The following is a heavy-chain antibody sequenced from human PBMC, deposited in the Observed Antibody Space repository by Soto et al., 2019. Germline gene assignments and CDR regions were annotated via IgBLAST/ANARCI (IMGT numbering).Heavy chain of an antibody. CDR2: ISAYNGNT. CDR3: ARGMVGSTKATNWFDP. V-gene: IGHV1-18*01. Sequence: ASVKVSCKASGYTFTSYGISWMRQAPGQGLEWMEWISAYNGNTNYAQKLQGRVAMTTGTSTSTAYMELRSLRSDDTAVYYCARGMVGSTKATNWFDPWGQGTLVTVSS. CDR1: GYTFTSYG. D-gene: IGHD2-15*01. J-gene: IGHJ5*02.